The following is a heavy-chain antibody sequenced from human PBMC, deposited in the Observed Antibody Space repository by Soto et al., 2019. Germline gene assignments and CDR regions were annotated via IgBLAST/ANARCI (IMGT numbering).Heavy chain of an antibody. Sequence: QVQLVQSGAEVKKPGASVKVSCKASGYSFTRYYINWVRQAPGQGLEWMGWISAYNGNTHYEEKLQGRVTLTTDTSTSTAYMELRCLRSDDTAVYFCARGGQWDFLSDYWGQGTLVTVSS. CDR2: ISAYNGNT. J-gene: IGHJ4*02. D-gene: IGHD1-26*01. CDR3: ARGGQWDFLSDY. V-gene: IGHV1-18*01. CDR1: GYSFTRYY.